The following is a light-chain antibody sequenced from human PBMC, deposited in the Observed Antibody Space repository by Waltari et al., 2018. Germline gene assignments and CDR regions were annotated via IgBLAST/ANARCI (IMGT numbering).Light chain of an antibody. CDR2: AAS. CDR3: QHSYSSLYT. Sequence: DIQMTQSPSSLSVSVGDRGTIICRASQSSSTYLNRLQQTPGEAPTPLLYAASSLQGEGPSRFSASGSGTDCTLTITSLQPDDFATFFCQHSYSSLYTYDQRTQLEI. V-gene: IGKV1-39*01. J-gene: IGKJ2*01. CDR1: QSSSTY.